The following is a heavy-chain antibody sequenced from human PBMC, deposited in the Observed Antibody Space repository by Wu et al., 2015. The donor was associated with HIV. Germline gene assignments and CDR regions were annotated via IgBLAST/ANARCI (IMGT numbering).Heavy chain of an antibody. CDR1: GGTFSSYA. V-gene: IGHV1-69*05. D-gene: IGHD6-19*01. CDR2: IIPIFGTA. J-gene: IGHJ6*02. Sequence: QVQLVQSGAEVKKPGSSVKVSCKASGGTFSSYAISWVRQAPGQGLEWMGGIIPIFGTANYAQKFQGRVTITTDESTSTAYMELSSLRSEDTAVYYCASDLRAVAGTVSLYYGMDVWGQGTTVTGLL. CDR3: ASDLRAVAGTVSLYYGMDV.